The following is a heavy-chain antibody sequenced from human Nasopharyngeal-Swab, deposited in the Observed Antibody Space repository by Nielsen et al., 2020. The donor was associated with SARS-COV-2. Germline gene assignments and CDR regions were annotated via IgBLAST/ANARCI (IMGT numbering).Heavy chain of an antibody. V-gene: IGHV1-2*02. J-gene: IGHJ4*02. CDR1: GYTFTGYY. CDR2: INPNSGGT. CDR3: ARESIAAAGRDFDY. Sequence: ASVKVSCKASGYTFTGYYMHWVRQAPGQGLEWMGWINPNSGGTNYAQKFQGRVTMTRDTPISTAYMELSRLRSDDTAVYYCARESIAAAGRDFDYWGQGTLVTVSS. D-gene: IGHD6-13*01.